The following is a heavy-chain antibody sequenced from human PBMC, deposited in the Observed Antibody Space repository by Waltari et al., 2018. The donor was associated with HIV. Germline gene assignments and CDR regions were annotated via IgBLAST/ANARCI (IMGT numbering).Heavy chain of an antibody. V-gene: IGHV3-30*04. Sequence: QVQLVESGGGVVQPGRSLRLSCAASGFTFSRYAMHWVRQGPGKGGEWVAAMTYDGSYKYYADFVKGRFTISRDNSKNTLYVQRNSRRAEDTAVYYWARVNPDTAITGGWFDPWGQGTLVTVSA. CDR1: GFTFSRYA. CDR2: MTYDGSYK. CDR3: ARVNPDTAITGGWFDP. J-gene: IGHJ5*02. D-gene: IGHD5-18*01.